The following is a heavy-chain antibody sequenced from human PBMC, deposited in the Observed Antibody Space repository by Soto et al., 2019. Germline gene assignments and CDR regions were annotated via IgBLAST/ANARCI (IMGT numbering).Heavy chain of an antibody. CDR1: GFTFSSYG. CDR2: ISYDGSNK. Sequence: QVQLVESGGGVVQPGRSLRLSCAASGFTFSSYGMHWVRQAPGKGLEWVAVISYDGSNKYYADSVKGRFTISGDNSKNTLYLQMSSLRAEDTAVYYCAKDNERVVGAASYYYGMDVWGQGTMVTVSS. V-gene: IGHV3-30*18. CDR3: AKDNERVVGAASYYYGMDV. J-gene: IGHJ6*02. D-gene: IGHD1-26*01.